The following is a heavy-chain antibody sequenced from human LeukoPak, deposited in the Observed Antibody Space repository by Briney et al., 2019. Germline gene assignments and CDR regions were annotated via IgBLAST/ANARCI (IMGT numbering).Heavy chain of an antibody. CDR3: ARGQSYCGADCYSD. V-gene: IGHV3-66*01. J-gene: IGHJ4*02. Sequence: GGSLRLSCAASGFSINHYYMTWIRQTPGKGLDWVSVIYTGGSRNYGDSVKGRFTNSRDNSKHTLYLQTNSQRADDTAIYYCARGQSYCGADCYSDWGQGTLVTVSS. CDR1: GFSINHYY. CDR2: IYTGGSR. D-gene: IGHD2-21*02.